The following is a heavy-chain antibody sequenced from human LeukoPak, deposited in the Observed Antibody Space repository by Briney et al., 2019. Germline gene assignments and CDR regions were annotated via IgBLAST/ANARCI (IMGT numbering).Heavy chain of an antibody. J-gene: IGHJ4*02. CDR2: ISGSGGST. D-gene: IGHD3-10*01. Sequence: GGSLRLSCAASGFTFSTYAMSWVRQAPGKGLEWVSAISGSGGSTYYADSVKGRFTISRDNSKNTLYLQMNSLRAEDTAVYYCAKLVVGLLWFGEFPGYFDYWGQETLVTVSS. CDR1: GFTFSTYA. V-gene: IGHV3-23*01. CDR3: AKLVVGLLWFGEFPGYFDY.